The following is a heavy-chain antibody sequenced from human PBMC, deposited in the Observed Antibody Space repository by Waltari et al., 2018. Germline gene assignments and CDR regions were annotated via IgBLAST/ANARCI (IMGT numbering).Heavy chain of an antibody. D-gene: IGHD3-16*01. J-gene: IGHJ6*02. CDR2: IKSDGSTT. V-gene: IGHV3-74*01. CDR1: GFSFSTYW. Sequence: EVQLVESGGGLVQPGGSVRLSCAASGFSFSTYWMNWARQARGEGLVGVSRIKSDGSTTAYADSVKGRFTTSRDNAKNTLYLQMNSLRADDTAVYYCVRSAFLDVWGQGTTVTVSS. CDR3: VRSAFLDV.